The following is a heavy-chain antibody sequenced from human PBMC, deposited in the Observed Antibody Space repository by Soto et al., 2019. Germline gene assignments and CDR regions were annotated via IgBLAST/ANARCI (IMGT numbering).Heavy chain of an antibody. J-gene: IGHJ5*02. CDR1: GGTFSSYA. D-gene: IGHD3-22*01. CDR2: IIPIFGTA. Sequence: ASVKVSCKASGGTFSSYAISWVRQAPGQGLEWMGGIIPIFGTANYAQKFQGRVTITADESTSTAYMELSSLRSEDTAVYYCARSTDYYDSSGYYRPRYNWFDPWGQGTLVTVSS. CDR3: ARSTDYYDSSGYYRPRYNWFDP. V-gene: IGHV1-69*13.